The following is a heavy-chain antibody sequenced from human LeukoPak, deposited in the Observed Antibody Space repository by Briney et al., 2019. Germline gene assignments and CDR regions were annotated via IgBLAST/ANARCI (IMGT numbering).Heavy chain of an antibody. CDR1: GGSISSYY. V-gene: IGHV4-59*01. Sequence: PSETLSLTCTVSGGSISSYYWSWLRQPPGKGLEWIGYIYYSGSTNYNPSLKSRVTISVDTSKNQFSLKLSSVTAADTAVYYCARDPSRGYSYGYFDYWGQGTLVTVSS. D-gene: IGHD5-18*01. CDR2: IYYSGST. CDR3: ARDPSRGYSYGYFDY. J-gene: IGHJ4*02.